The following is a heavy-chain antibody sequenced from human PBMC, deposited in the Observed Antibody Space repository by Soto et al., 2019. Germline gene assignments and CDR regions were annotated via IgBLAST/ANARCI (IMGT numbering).Heavy chain of an antibody. D-gene: IGHD3-22*01. CDR1: GFTFSSYA. J-gene: IGHJ4*02. CDR2: ISGSGGST. CDR3: AKRATYYYDSSGYVDY. V-gene: IGHV3-23*01. Sequence: GGSLRLSCAASGFTFSSYAMSWVRQAPGKGLEWVSAISGSGGSTYYADSVKGRFTISRDNSKNTLYLQMNSLIAEDTAVYYCAKRATYYYDSSGYVDYWGQGTLVTVSS.